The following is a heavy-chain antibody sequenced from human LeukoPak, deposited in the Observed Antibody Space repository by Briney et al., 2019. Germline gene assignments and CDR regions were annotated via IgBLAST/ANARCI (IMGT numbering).Heavy chain of an antibody. V-gene: IGHV1-69*13. Sequence: SVKLSCKASGYTFTSYDMHWGRQAPGQGLGWMGGSITIFGTANYAQKFQGRVTITSGEPTSTAYMELSSLRAEDTVVYYCARAVGQQLFTDWGQGTLVTVPS. D-gene: IGHD6-13*01. CDR3: ARAVGQQLFTD. CDR2: SITIFGTA. J-gene: IGHJ4*02. CDR1: GYTFTSYD.